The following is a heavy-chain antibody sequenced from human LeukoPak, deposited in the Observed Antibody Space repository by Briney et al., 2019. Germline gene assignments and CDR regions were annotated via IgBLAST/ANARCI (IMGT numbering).Heavy chain of an antibody. CDR1: GGTFSSYA. Sequence: SVKVSCKASGGTFSSYAISWVRQAPGQGLEWMGGIIPISGTANYAQKFQGRVTITTDESTSTAYMELSSLRSEDTAVYYCATLERWPNPWDFQHWGQGTLVTVSS. V-gene: IGHV1-69*05. J-gene: IGHJ1*01. CDR3: ATLERWPNPWDFQH. CDR2: IIPISGTA. D-gene: IGHD5-24*01.